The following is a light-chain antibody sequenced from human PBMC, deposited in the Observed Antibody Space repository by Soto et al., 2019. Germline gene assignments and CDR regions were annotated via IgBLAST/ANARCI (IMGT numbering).Light chain of an antibody. V-gene: IGKV1-5*03. CDR3: LQLNTYPWT. J-gene: IGKJ1*01. CDR1: QTISSW. Sequence: DIQMTQSPSTLSASVGDRVTITCRASQTISSWLAWYQQKPGKAPKLLIYKASTLKSGVPSRFSGSGSGTEFTLTISSLQPEDVATYYCLQLNTYPWTFGQGTKVDI. CDR2: KAS.